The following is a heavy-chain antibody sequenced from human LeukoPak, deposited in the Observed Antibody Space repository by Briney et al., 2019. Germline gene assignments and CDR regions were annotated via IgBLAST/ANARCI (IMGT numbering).Heavy chain of an antibody. D-gene: IGHD3-22*01. Sequence: ASVKVSCKASGYTFTSYDINWVRQAPGQGLEWMGWINPNSGGTNYAQKFQGRVTMTRDTSISTAYMELSRLRSDDTAVYYCARDPIVVVSSGDDYWGQGTLVTVSS. CDR3: ARDPIVVVSSGDDY. CDR1: GYTFTSYD. V-gene: IGHV1-2*02. J-gene: IGHJ4*02. CDR2: INPNSGGT.